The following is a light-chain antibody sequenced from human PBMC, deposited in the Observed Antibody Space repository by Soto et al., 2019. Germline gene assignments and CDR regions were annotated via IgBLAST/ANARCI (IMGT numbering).Light chain of an antibody. CDR3: HQDGKSPGSFT. Sequence: ELVLPQSPGTLSLSPGARATLSCGDSQSVSSPYLAWYQQNPGQAPRLLIYDASNRATGIPDRSSGSGSGSAFTISSSRLAPDDFALYYCHQDGKSPGSFTCGPGTKVYIK. CDR1: QSVSSPY. V-gene: IGKV3-20*01. CDR2: DAS. J-gene: IGKJ3*01.